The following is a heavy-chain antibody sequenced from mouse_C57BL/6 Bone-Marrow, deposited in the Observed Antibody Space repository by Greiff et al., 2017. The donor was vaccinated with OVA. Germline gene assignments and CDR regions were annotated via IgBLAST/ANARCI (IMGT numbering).Heavy chain of an antibody. CDR1: GYTFTRYW. V-gene: IGHV1-72*01. J-gene: IGHJ3*01. CDR3: ARDYYGSIFAY. Sequence: VQLQQPGAELVKPGASVKLSCKASGYTFTRYWMHWVKQRPGRGLEWIGRIDPNRGGTKYNEKFKSKATLTVDKPSSTAYMQLSSLTSEDSAVYYCARDYYGSIFAYWGQGTLVTVSA. D-gene: IGHD1-1*01. CDR2: IDPNRGGT.